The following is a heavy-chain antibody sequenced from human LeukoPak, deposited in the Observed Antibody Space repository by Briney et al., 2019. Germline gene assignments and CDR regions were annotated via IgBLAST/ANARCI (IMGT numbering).Heavy chain of an antibody. Sequence: ASVTVSCKASGYTFTSYDINWVRQATGQGLEWMGWMNPNSGNTGYAQKFQGRVTMTRNTSISTAYMELSSLRSEDTAVYYCARAGGYCGRISCPYYFDYWGQGSLVAVSS. CDR3: ARAGGYCGRISCPYYFDY. D-gene: IGHD2-15*01. CDR1: GYTFTSYD. V-gene: IGHV1-8*01. J-gene: IGHJ4*02. CDR2: MNPNSGNT.